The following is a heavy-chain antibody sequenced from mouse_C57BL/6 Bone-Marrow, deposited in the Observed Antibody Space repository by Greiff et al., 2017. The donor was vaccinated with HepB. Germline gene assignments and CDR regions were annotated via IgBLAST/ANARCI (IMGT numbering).Heavy chain of an antibody. D-gene: IGHD4-1*02. Sequence: EVKLMESGGGLVQPGGSLSLSCAASGFTFTDYYMSWVRQPPGKALEWLGFIRNKANGYTTEYSASVKGRFTISRDNSQSILYLQMNALRAEDSATYYCARLNCEVYYFDYWGQGTTLTVSS. CDR3: ARLNCEVYYFDY. CDR1: GFTFTDYY. CDR2: IRNKANGYTT. J-gene: IGHJ2*01. V-gene: IGHV7-3*01.